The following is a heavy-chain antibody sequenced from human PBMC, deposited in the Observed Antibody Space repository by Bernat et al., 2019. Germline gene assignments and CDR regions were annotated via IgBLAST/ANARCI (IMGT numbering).Heavy chain of an antibody. Sequence: QLHLQESGPGLVKASETLSLTCTVSGASISSTSYYWGRIRQPPGKGLEWIGTMYNGGSTYYNPSLKSRVTISVDTSKNQFSLKLSCVTAADTAVYYCASSYYYGSGSYLDIWGQGTMVTVSS. CDR3: ASSYYYGSGSYLDI. V-gene: IGHV4-39*01. CDR1: GASISSTSYY. D-gene: IGHD3-10*01. CDR2: MYNGGST. J-gene: IGHJ3*02.